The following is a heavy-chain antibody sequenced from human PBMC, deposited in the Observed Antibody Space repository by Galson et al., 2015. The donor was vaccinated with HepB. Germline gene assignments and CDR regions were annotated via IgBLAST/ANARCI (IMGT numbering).Heavy chain of an antibody. J-gene: IGHJ5*02. Sequence: SLRLSCATSGFTFSNAWMNWVRQAPGKGPEWVGRIKSKADGETKDYAAPVKGRFTISSDDSKNTLFLQMNGLKTEDTAVYYCATQGGYDFTVRFDPWGQGTLVTVSS. D-gene: IGHD5-12*01. V-gene: IGHV3-15*01. CDR1: GFTFSNAW. CDR3: ATQGGYDFTVRFDP. CDR2: IKSKADGETK.